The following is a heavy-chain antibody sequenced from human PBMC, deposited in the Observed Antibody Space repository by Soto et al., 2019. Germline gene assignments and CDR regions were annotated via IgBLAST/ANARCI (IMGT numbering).Heavy chain of an antibody. CDR1: GGSISSGGYS. Sequence: SETLSLTCAVSGGSISSGGYSWSWIRQPPGKGLEWIGYMYHSGSTYYNPSLKSRVTISIDRSKNQFSLKLSSVTAADTAVYYCARVPHYWGQGILFTGSS. CDR2: MYHSGST. D-gene: IGHD2-2*01. J-gene: IGHJ4*02. CDR3: ARVPHY. V-gene: IGHV4-30-2*01.